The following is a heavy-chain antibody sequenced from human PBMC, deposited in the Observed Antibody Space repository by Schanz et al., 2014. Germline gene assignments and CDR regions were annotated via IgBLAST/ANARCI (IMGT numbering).Heavy chain of an antibody. Sequence: VQLLQSGGALVQPGGSLRLSCAASGFTFTNYAMTWVRQAPGKGLEWVSGISGSGGSTYDADSVKGRFTISRDNSKNTLYLQMNSLRAEDTAVYYCARPSDSSWYMDVWGKGTTVTVSS. D-gene: IGHD2-21*02. V-gene: IGHV3-23*01. CDR3: ARPSDSSWYMDV. CDR1: GFTFTNYA. J-gene: IGHJ6*03. CDR2: ISGSGGST.